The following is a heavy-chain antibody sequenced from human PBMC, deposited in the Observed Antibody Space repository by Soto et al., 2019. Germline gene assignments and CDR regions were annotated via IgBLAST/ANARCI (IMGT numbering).Heavy chain of an antibody. J-gene: IGHJ4*02. V-gene: IGHV4-59*01. Sequence: SETLSLTCTVSGGSISSYYWSWIRQPPGKGLEWIGYIYYSGSTNYNPSLKGRVTISVDTSKNQFSLKLSSVTAADTAVYYCARDGYYYDSSGYYYVGYFDYWGQGTLVTVSS. CDR1: GGSISSYY. CDR2: IYYSGST. D-gene: IGHD3-22*01. CDR3: ARDGYYYDSSGYYYVGYFDY.